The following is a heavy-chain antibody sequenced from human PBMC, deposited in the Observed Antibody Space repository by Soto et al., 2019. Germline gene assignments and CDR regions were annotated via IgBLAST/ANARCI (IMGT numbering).Heavy chain of an antibody. CDR3: ARDQGVGAAATDY. D-gene: IGHD6-13*01. J-gene: IGHJ4*02. Sequence: GASVKVSCKASGYTFTSYGISGVLQSPVQGLDWMGWISAYNGNTNYAQKLQGRVTMTTDTSTSTAYMELRSLRSDDTAVYYCARDQGVGAAATDYWGQGTLVTVSS. V-gene: IGHV1-18*04. CDR1: GYTFTSYG. CDR2: ISAYNGNT.